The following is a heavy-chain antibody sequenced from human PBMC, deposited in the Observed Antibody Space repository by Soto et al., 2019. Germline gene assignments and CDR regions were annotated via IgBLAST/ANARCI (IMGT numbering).Heavy chain of an antibody. D-gene: IGHD5-18*01. J-gene: IGHJ6*02. CDR3: AAGGGYTYGRGMDV. V-gene: IGHV1-3*05. Sequence: QVQLVQSGAEEKKPGASVKVSCKASGYTFTSYAMHWVRQAPGQRLEWMGWINAGNGNTKYSQKFQGRVTFTRDTSASTANMELSSLRSEDTAVYYWAAGGGYTYGRGMDVWGQGTTVTVSS. CDR1: GYTFTSYA. CDR2: INAGNGNT.